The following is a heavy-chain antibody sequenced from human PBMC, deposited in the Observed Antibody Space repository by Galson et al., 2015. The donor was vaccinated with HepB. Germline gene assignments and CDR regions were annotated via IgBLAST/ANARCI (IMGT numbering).Heavy chain of an antibody. Sequence: SLRLSCAASGFTVSSNYMSWVRQAPGKGLEWVSVIYSGGSTYYADSVKGRFTISRDNSKNTLYLQMNSLRAEDTAVYYCARGKGDSYGYYYFDYWGQGTLVTVSS. CDR3: ARGKGDSYGYYYFDY. V-gene: IGHV3-53*01. J-gene: IGHJ4*02. D-gene: IGHD5-18*01. CDR1: GFTVSSNY. CDR2: IYSGGST.